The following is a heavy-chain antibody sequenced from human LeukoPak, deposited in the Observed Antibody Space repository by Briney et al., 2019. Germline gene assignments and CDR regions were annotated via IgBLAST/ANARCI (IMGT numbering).Heavy chain of an antibody. V-gene: IGHV4-34*01. CDR3: ARDPTTVVTTPYYIDF. Sequence: KASETLTLTCAVHGGSFSGYHWNWLRQSPGKGLEWIGEINDRAKTNYNPSLESRLTISVDTSKNQFSLKLNTVTAADTAVYYCARDPTTVVTTPYYIDFWGPG. CDR1: GGSFSGYH. CDR2: INDRAKT. J-gene: IGHJ4*02. D-gene: IGHD4-23*01.